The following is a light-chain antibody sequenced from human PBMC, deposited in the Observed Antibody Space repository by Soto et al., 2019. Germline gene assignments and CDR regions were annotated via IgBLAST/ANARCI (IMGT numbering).Light chain of an antibody. Sequence: QSVLTQPASVSGSPGQSITISCTGTSSDVGAYNYVSWYQQYPGKAPKVMIYDVTNRPSGVSNRFSGSRSGNTASLTISGLQAEDEADYYCCSFTTRSTYVVGTGTKVTVL. CDR1: SSDVGAYNY. J-gene: IGLJ1*01. CDR3: CSFTTRSTYV. CDR2: DVT. V-gene: IGLV2-14*01.